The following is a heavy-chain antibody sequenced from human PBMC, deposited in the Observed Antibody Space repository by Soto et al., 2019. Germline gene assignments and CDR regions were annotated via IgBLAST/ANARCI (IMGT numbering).Heavy chain of an antibody. J-gene: IGHJ6*02. CDR2: INPSGGST. CDR3: ARFTNSYYYYYGMDV. Sequence: ASVKVSCKASGYTFTSYYMHWVRQAPGQGLEWMGIINPSGGSTSYAQKFQGRVTMTRDTSTSTVYMELSSLRSEDTAVYYCARFTNSYYYYYGMDVWGQGTTVTVS. CDR1: GYTFTSYY. V-gene: IGHV1-46*01. D-gene: IGHD3-3*01.